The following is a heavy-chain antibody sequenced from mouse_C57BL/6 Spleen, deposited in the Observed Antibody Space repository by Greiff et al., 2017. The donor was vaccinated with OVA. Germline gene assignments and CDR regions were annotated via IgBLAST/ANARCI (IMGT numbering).Heavy chain of an antibody. V-gene: IGHV1-82*01. CDR3: AREVWSTGYFDY. Sequence: VQLQQSGPELVKPGASVKISCKASGYAFSSSWMNWVKQRPGKGLEWIGRIYPGDGDTNYNGKFKGKATLTADKSSSTAYMQLSSLTSEDSAVYFCAREVWSTGYFDYWGQGTTLTVSS. CDR2: IYPGDGDT. J-gene: IGHJ2*01. CDR1: GYAFSSSW. D-gene: IGHD2-10*02.